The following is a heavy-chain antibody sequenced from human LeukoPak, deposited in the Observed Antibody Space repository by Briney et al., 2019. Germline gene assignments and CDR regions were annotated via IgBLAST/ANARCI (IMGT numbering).Heavy chain of an antibody. J-gene: IGHJ4*02. CDR2: IYHSGST. V-gene: IGHV4-38-2*02. D-gene: IGHD5-12*01. CDR3: ARGGYSGYDTEGGVDY. CDR1: GYSISSGYC. Sequence: PSETLSLTCTVSGYSISSGYCWGWIRQPPGKGLEWIGSIYHSGSTYYNPSLKSRVTISVDTSKNQFSLKLSSVTAADTAVYYCARGGYSGYDTEGGVDYWGQGTLVTVSS.